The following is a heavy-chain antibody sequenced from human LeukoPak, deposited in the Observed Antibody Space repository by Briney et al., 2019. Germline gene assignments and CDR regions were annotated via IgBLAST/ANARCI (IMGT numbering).Heavy chain of an antibody. CDR2: IIPILGIA. Sequence: SVKVSCKASGGTFSSYAISWVRQAPGQGLEWMGRIIPILGIANYAQKFQGRVTITADKSTSTAYMELSSLRSEDTAVYYCARHGPMYSSSWSFDYWGQGTLVTVSS. J-gene: IGHJ4*02. CDR3: ARHGPMYSSSWSFDY. CDR1: GGTFSSYA. V-gene: IGHV1-69*04. D-gene: IGHD6-13*01.